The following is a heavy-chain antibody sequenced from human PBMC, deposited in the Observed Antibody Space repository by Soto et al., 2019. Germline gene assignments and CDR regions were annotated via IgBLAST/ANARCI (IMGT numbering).Heavy chain of an antibody. Sequence: SETLSLTCTVSGGSISSSTYYWDWIRQPPGKGLAWIEYIYYSGSTNYNPSLKSRVTISVDTSKNQFSLKLSSVTAAVTAVYYCARNSRDGYCDYWGQGTLVTVSS. D-gene: IGHD1-7*01. CDR3: ARNSRDGYCDY. J-gene: IGHJ4*02. CDR2: IYYSGST. CDR1: GGSISSSTYY. V-gene: IGHV4-61*05.